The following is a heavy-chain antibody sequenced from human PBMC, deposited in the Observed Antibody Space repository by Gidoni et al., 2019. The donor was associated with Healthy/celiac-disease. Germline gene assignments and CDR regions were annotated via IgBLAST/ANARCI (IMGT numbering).Heavy chain of an antibody. J-gene: IGHJ5*02. CDR3: ARLIIGGIAAAGTFDP. D-gene: IGHD6-13*01. V-gene: IGHV1-69*02. Sequence: QVQLVQSGAEVKKPGSSVKVSCKASVGTFSSYTISWVRQAPGQGLEWMGRIIPILGIANYAQKFQGRVTITADKSTSTAYMELSSLRSEDTAVYYCARLIIGGIAAAGTFDPWGQGTLVTVSS. CDR2: IIPILGIA. CDR1: VGTFSSYT.